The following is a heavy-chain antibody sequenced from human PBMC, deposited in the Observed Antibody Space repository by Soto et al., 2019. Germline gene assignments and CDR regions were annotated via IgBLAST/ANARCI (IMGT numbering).Heavy chain of an antibody. V-gene: IGHV1-58*01. J-gene: IGHJ4*02. CDR1: GFTFTSSA. CDR2: IVVVSGNT. D-gene: IGHD1-26*01. CDR3: AAAVPWDPSVDY. Sequence: GASVKVSCKASGFTFTSSAVQWVRQARGQRLEWIGWIVVVSGNTNYAQKFQERVTITRDMSTSTAYMELSSLRSEDTAVYYCAAAVPWDPSVDYWGQGTLVTVSS.